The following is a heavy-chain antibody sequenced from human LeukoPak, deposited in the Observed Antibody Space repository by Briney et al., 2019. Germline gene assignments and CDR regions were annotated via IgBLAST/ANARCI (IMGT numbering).Heavy chain of an antibody. CDR2: IHYSGSS. CDR1: GGSISSYY. Sequence: PSETLSLTCTVSGGSISSYYWNWSRQPPGKGLEWIGYIHYSGSSNNSPSLKSRVTISVDTSKNQFSLRLSSVTAADTALYYCARSLKSFTVVSDTWGQGTMVTVSS. D-gene: IGHD3-10*01. CDR3: ARSLKSFTVVSDT. V-gene: IGHV4-59*01. J-gene: IGHJ3*01.